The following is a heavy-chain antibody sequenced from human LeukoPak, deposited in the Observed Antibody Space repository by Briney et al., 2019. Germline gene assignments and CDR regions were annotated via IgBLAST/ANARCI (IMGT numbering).Heavy chain of an antibody. CDR2: IYYSGST. J-gene: IGHJ4*02. D-gene: IGHD2-8*01. Sequence: SETLSLTCTVSGGSISSYYWSWIRQPPGKGLEWIGYIYYSGSTNYNPSLKSRVTISVDTSKNQFSLKLRSVTAADTAVYYCAREYVRYFDYWGQGTLVTVPS. V-gene: IGHV4-59*01. CDR3: AREYVRYFDY. CDR1: GGSISSYY.